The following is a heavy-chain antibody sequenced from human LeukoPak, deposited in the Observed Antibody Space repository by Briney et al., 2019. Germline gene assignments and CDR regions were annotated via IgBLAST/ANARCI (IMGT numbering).Heavy chain of an antibody. J-gene: IGHJ5*02. CDR3: ARAFPGSHNWFDP. CDR1: GGTFSSYA. D-gene: IGHD1-26*01. Sequence: ASVKVSCKASGGTFSSYAISWVRQAPGQGLEWMGRIIPILGIANYAQKFQGRVTITADKSTSTAYMELSSLRSEDTAVYYCARAFPGSHNWFDPWGQGTLVTVSS. CDR2: IIPILGIA. V-gene: IGHV1-69*04.